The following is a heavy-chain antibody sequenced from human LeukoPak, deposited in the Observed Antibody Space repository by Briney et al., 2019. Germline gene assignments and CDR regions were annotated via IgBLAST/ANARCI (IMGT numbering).Heavy chain of an antibody. D-gene: IGHD2-15*01. V-gene: IGHV4-59*08. Sequence: SETLSLTCTVSGGSISSYYWSWIRQPPGKGLEWIGYIYYSGSTNYNPSLKSRVNISVDTSKNQFSLKLSSVTAADTAVYYCASTYCSGGSCYWALDYWGQGTLVTVSS. CDR2: IYYSGST. J-gene: IGHJ4*02. CDR1: GGSISSYY. CDR3: ASTYCSGGSCYWALDY.